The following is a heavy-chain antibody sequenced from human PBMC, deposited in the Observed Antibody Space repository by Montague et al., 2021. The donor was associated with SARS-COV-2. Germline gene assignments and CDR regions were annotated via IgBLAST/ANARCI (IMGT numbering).Heavy chain of an antibody. J-gene: IGHJ6*02. CDR2: ISYSGST. V-gene: IGHV4-59*11. Sequence: SETLSLTCTVSDVPTSTHFWSWIRQSPGKGLEWIGYISYSGSTNYNPSLTSRVTISLGSSRKHLSLELRSVTAADTAVYYCAREQQLAPGGFGVDAWDQGTTVIVTS. D-gene: IGHD6-13*01. CDR1: DVPTSTHF. CDR3: AREQQLAPGGFGVDA.